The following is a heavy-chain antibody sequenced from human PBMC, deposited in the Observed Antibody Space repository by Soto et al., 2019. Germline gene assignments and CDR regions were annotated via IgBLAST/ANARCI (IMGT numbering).Heavy chain of an antibody. J-gene: IGHJ3*02. Sequence: EVQLVESGGGLVQPGQSLRVSCAASGFSFSSYSMNWVRQAPGKGLEWISYISSSKTYIWYADSVKGRFTIARDNAKNALSLQMNSLRDEETAVYYCVRDSGWAFDIWGRGTMVTVSS. CDR1: GFSFSSYS. CDR3: VRDSGWAFDI. CDR2: ISSSKTYI. V-gene: IGHV3-48*02. D-gene: IGHD6-19*01.